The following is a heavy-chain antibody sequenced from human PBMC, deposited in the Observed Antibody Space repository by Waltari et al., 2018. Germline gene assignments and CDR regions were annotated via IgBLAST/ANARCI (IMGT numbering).Heavy chain of an antibody. CDR3: ARDVYYDILTGIGGAWYYGMDV. CDR2: IYHSGGT. CDR1: GGSISSSNW. Sequence: QVQLQESGPGLVKPSGTLSLTCAVSGGSISSSNWWSWVRQPPGKGLEWIGEIYHSGGTNYNPSLKVRVTISVDKSKNQFSLKLSSVTAADTAVYYCARDVYYDILTGIGGAWYYGMDVWGQGTTVTVSS. J-gene: IGHJ6*02. D-gene: IGHD3-9*01. V-gene: IGHV4-4*02.